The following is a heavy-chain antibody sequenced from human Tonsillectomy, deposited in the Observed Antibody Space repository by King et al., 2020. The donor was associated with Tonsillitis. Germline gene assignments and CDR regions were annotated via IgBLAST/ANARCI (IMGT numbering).Heavy chain of an antibody. J-gene: IGHJ3*02. CDR1: GGSLNGYS. CDR2: INHSGST. V-gene: IGHV4-34*01. CDR3: ARGIAMIIVGYDTFEI. D-gene: IGHD3-22*01. Sequence: VQLQQWGAGLLKPSETLSLTCAVDGGSLNGYSWTWIRQPAGKGPEWIGEINHSGSTSYNPSLKSRVTISVDTSKNQVSLRLNSVTAADTAVYYCARGIAMIIVGYDTFEIWGQGTMVTVSS.